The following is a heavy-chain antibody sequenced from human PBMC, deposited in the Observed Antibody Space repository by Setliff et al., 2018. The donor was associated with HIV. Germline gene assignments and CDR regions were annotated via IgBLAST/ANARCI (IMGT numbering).Heavy chain of an antibody. Sequence: PSETLSLTCTVSGDSVSNGRYYWSWIRQPAGKGLEWIGHIYTSGSTDYNPSLKSRVTISVDTSKNQFSLKMSSVTAADTAVYYCARPYSSSSYYYYHMDVWGKGTAVTAP. CDR2: IYTSGST. CDR3: ARPYSSSSYYYYHMDV. CDR1: GDSVSNGRYY. J-gene: IGHJ6*03. D-gene: IGHD6-6*01. V-gene: IGHV4-61*09.